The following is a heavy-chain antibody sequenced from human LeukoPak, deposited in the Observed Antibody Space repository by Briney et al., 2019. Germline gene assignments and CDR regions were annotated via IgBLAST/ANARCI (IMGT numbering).Heavy chain of an antibody. D-gene: IGHD3-22*01. V-gene: IGHV3-30*18. CDR1: EFTFSSYG. J-gene: IGHJ4*01. CDR2: ISYDGSNQ. CDR3: AKDRLGALYYYDSSGYYRFDY. Sequence: PGGSLRLSCAASEFTFSSYGMHWVRQAPRKGLEWVAVISYDGSNQYYADTVKGRFTISRDNSKNTLYLQMNGLRAEDTAVYYCAKDRLGALYYYDSSGYYRFDYWGQGTLVTVSS.